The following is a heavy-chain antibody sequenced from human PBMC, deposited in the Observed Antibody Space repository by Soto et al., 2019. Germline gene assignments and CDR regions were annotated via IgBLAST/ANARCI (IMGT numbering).Heavy chain of an antibody. CDR1: GYSFTSYW. CDR3: ARHLVGSTRGNFDY. J-gene: IGHJ4*01. CDR2: IYPYDSDT. Sequence: GESLKISCKTSGYSFTSYWIGWARQMPGKGMEWMGNIYPYDSDTRYSPSFQGQVTISADTSITTAYLQWSGLRASDTAMYFCARHLVGSTRGNFDYWGQGTLVTSPQ. V-gene: IGHV5-51*01. D-gene: IGHD2-2*01.